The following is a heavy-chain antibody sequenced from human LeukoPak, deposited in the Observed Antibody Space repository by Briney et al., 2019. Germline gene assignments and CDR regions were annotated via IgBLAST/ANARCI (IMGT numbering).Heavy chain of an antibody. V-gene: IGHV1-18*01. CDR3: TRVPPSNNWRGAFNI. Sequence: ASVKVSCKAFGYTFDTSSITWVRQAPGQRLEWMGWISPNNGNTHYAQGVQGRVTMTTDTSRSTAYMELRSLRSDDTAVYYCTRVPPSNNWRGAFNIWGQGTMVTVSS. CDR2: ISPNNGNT. CDR1: GYTFDTSS. D-gene: IGHD1-1*01. J-gene: IGHJ3*02.